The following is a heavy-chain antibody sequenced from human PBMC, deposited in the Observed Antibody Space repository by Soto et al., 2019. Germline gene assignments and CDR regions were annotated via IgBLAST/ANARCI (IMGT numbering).Heavy chain of an antibody. CDR2: ISSSSSTI. CDR3: ARVASSGYYSERDAFDI. D-gene: IGHD3-22*01. V-gene: IGHV3-48*02. CDR1: GFTFSSYS. Sequence: GGSLRLSCAASGFTFSSYSMNWVRQAPGKGLEWVSYISSSSSTIYYADSVKGRFTISRDNAKNSLYLQMNSLRDEDTAVYYCARVASSGYYSERDAFDIWGQGTMVTVSS. J-gene: IGHJ3*02.